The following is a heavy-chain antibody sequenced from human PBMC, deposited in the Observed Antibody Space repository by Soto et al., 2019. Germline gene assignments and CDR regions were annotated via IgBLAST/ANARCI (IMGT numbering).Heavy chain of an antibody. D-gene: IGHD3-22*01. CDR3: AREEIYYYDSSGPKDY. J-gene: IGHJ4*02. CDR1: GFTFSSYW. CDR2: IKQDGSEK. V-gene: IGHV3-7*03. Sequence: QPGGSLRLSCAASGFTFSSYWMSWVRQAPGKGLEWVANIKQDGSEKYYVDSVKGRFTISRDNAKNSLYLQMNSLRAEDTAVYYCAREEIYYYDSSGPKDYWGQGTLVTVSS.